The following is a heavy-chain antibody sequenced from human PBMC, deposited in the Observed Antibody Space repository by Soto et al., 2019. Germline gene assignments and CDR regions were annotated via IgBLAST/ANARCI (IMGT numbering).Heavy chain of an antibody. Sequence: VRKAPGKGLEWVAVISYDGTNKYYEDSVKGRFTISRDNSNNTLYLQMNSLRTEDTAVYYCEKSMFNCRTNSRDTDSLHGGGMLAE. CDR3: EKSMFNCRTNSRDTDSLHGGGMLAE. CDR2: ISYDGTNK. J-gene: IGHJ1*01. D-gene: IGHD3-16*01. V-gene: IGHV3-30*18.